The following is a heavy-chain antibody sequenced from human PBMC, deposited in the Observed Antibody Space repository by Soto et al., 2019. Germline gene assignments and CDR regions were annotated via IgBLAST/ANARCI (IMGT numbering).Heavy chain of an antibody. D-gene: IGHD6-19*01. CDR3: ATSRISIAVAGETEYYFDY. V-gene: IGHV1-2*04. J-gene: IGHJ4*02. CDR2: INPNSGDT. Sequence: ASGYIFTGYYMHWVRQAPGQGLDWMGWINPNSGDTNYTQKFQGWVTITRDTSISTAYMELSRLRSDDTAVYYCATSRISIAVAGETEYYFDYWGQGTLVTVSS. CDR1: GYIFTGYY.